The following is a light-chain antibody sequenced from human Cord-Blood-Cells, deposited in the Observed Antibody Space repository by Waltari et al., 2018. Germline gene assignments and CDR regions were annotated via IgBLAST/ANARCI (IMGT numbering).Light chain of an antibody. J-gene: IGLJ1*01. CDR1: SSDVGSYNL. V-gene: IGLV2-23*02. CDR2: DVS. Sequence: QSALTQPASVSGSPGQSSTISCTGTSSDVGSYNLVPWYQQHPGKAPKLMIYDVSKRPEGVSNRFSGSKSGNTASLTISGLQAEDEADYYCCSYAGSSTYVFGTGTKVTVL. CDR3: CSYAGSSTYV.